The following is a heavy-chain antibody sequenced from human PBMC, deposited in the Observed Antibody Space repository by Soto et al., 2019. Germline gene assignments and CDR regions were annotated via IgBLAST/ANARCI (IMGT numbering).Heavy chain of an antibody. CDR1: GGSISSSSYY. CDR3: AGGGTLWNPGY. V-gene: IGHV4-39*01. Sequence: QLQLQESGPGLVKPSETLSLTCTVSGGSISSSSYYWGWIRQPPGKGLEWIGSIYYSGSTYYNLSLKSRVTISEDTTKTQVPLKLSSVTAADTAVYYCAGGGTLWNPGYWGQGTLVTVSS. CDR2: IYYSGST. J-gene: IGHJ4*02. D-gene: IGHD1-1*01.